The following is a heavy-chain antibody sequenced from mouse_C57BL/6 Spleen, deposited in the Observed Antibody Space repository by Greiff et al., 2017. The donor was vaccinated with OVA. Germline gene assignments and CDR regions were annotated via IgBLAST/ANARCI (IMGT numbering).Heavy chain of an antibody. CDR2: IWSGGST. V-gene: IGHV2-2*01. CDR1: GFTLTSYG. Sequence: VMLVESGPGLVQPSQSLSITCTVSGFTLTSYGVHWVRQSPGKGLEWLGVIWSGGSTDYNAAFISRLSISKDNSKSQVFYKMNSLQAYDAAIYYCARHEGYAMDYWGQGTSVTVSS. CDR3: ARHEGYAMDY. J-gene: IGHJ4*01.